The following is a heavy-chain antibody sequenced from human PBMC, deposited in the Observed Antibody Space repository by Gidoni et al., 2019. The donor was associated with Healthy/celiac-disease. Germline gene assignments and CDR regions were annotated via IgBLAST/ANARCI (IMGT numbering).Heavy chain of an antibody. J-gene: IGHJ4*02. CDR2: INPSGGST. Sequence: QVQLVQSGAEVKKPGASVKVSCKASGYTFTSYYMHWVRQAPGQGLEWMGIINPSGGSTSYAQKFQGRVTMTRDTSTSTVYMELSSLRSEDTAVYYCARTPHYYDSSGYFHFDYWGQGTLVTVSS. CDR1: GYTFTSYY. CDR3: ARTPHYYDSSGYFHFDY. D-gene: IGHD3-22*01. V-gene: IGHV1-46*03.